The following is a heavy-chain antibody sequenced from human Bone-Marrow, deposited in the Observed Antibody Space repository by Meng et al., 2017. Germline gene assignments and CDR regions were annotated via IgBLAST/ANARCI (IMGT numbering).Heavy chain of an antibody. V-gene: IGHV4-30-4*01. J-gene: IGHJ4*02. CDR2: IYDSGNT. CDR1: GGSISSGGYY. D-gene: IGHD3-22*01. CDR3: ARGLRGYYDSSGSFDY. Sequence: QVQLQESGPGLVKPSQTLSLTCTVSGGSISSGGYYWSWIRQPPGEGLEWIGYIYDSGNTFYNPSLKSRVTISLDTSKNQFSLKLSSVTAADTAVYYCARGLRGYYDSSGSFDYWGQGTLVTVSS.